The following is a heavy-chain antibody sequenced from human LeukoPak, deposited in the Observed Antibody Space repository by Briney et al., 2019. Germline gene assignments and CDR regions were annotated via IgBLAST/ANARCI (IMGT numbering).Heavy chain of an antibody. CDR2: MNPNSGNT. J-gene: IGHJ4*02. D-gene: IGHD3-22*01. CDR3: ARDQDGYYYDSSXXWVY. CDR1: GYTFTSYD. Sequence: GASVKVSCKASGYTFTSYDINWVRQATGQGLEWMGWMNPNSGNTGYAQKFQGRVTITRNTSISTAYMELSSLRSEDTAVYYCARDQDGYYYDSSXXWVYWGXXTLVAVS. V-gene: IGHV1-8*03.